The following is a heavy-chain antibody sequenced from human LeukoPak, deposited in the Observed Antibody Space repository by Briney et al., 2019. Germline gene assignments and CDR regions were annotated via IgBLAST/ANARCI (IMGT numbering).Heavy chain of an antibody. D-gene: IGHD6-13*01. V-gene: IGHV1-46*01. Sequence: GASVKVSCKASGYTFTSYYMHWVRQAPGQGLEWTGIINPSGGSTSHAQKLQGRVTMTKDTTTSTDSMEPRALRSEDTAVYYCARDDSSSSPNDYWGQGTLVTVSS. J-gene: IGHJ4*02. CDR3: ARDDSSSSPNDY. CDR1: GYTFTSYY. CDR2: INPSGGST.